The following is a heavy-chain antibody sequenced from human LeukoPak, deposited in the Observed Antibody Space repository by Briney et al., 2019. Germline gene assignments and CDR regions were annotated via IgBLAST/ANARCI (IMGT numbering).Heavy chain of an antibody. J-gene: IGHJ4*02. CDR3: AEWERNTLFRGDRARFDS. Sequence: PGGSLRLSCAASGFTFSSYAMSWVRQAPGKGLECVSVISASGGKTYYADSVKGRFTISRDTSKTTISLQMNSLRVEDSAVYYRAEWERNTLFRGDRARFDSWGQGTLVTVSS. D-gene: IGHD3-10*01. CDR2: ISASGGKT. CDR1: GFTFSSYA. V-gene: IGHV3-23*01.